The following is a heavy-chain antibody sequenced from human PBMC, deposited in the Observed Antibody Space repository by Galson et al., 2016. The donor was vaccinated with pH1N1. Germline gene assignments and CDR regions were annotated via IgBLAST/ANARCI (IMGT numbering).Heavy chain of an antibody. D-gene: IGHD5-24*01. J-gene: IGHJ4*02. CDR3: AGAGFGTYKFDS. CDR1: GGTFSSYA. CDR2: IIPIFGIL. Sequence: SVKVSCKASGGTFSSYAISWVRQAPGHGLEWMGGIIPIFGILNYAQHFQGRVTITAGEFTSTAYMELSSLTSEDTAVYYCAGAGFGTYKFDSWGQGTLVTVSS. V-gene: IGHV1-69*13.